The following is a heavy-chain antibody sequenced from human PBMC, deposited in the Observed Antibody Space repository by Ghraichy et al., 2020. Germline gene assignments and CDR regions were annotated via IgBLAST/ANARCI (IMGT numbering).Heavy chain of an antibody. CDR3: ATLNIRFLEWFSDAFDI. V-gene: IGHV3-48*03. CDR1: GFTFSSYE. J-gene: IGHJ3*02. CDR2: ISSSGSTI. D-gene: IGHD3-3*01. Sequence: GGSLRLSCAASGFTFSSYEMNWVRQAPGKGLEWVSYISSSGSTIYYADSVKGRFTISRDNAKNSLYLQMNSLRAEDTAVYYCATLNIRFLEWFSDAFDIWGQGTMVTVSS.